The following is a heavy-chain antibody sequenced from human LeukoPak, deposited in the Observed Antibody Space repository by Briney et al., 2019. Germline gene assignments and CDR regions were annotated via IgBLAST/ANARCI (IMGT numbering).Heavy chain of an antibody. CDR1: GFTFSSYS. CDR3: ARSVSSTRNDALDI. D-gene: IGHD6-13*01. Sequence: PGGSLRLSCAAPGFTFSSYSMNWVRQAPGKGLEWVSSISSSSSNIYYADSGKGRFTISRDNAKNSLYLQMNSLRAEDTAVYYCARSVSSTRNDALDIWGQGTMVTVSS. CDR2: ISSSSSNI. V-gene: IGHV3-21*01. J-gene: IGHJ3*02.